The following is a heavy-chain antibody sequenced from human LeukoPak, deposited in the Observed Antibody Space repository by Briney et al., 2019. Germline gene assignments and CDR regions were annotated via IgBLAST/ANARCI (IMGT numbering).Heavy chain of an antibody. D-gene: IGHD2-15*01. CDR2: IKIDGTST. CDR3: LRDPPRVAA. J-gene: IGHJ5*02. Sequence: GGSLRLSCAASGFTFDNYWMHWVRQAPGRGLVWVSRIKIDGTSTTYADSVKGRFTIPRDNARNTLYLQMNSLRVEDTAVYYCLRDPPRVAAWGQGTLVTVSS. V-gene: IGHV3-74*01. CDR1: GFTFDNYW.